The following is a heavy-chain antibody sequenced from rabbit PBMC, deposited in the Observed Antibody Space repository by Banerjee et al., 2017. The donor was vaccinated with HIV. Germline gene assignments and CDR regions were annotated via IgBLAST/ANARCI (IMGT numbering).Heavy chain of an antibody. CDR2: IYPDYGST. CDR1: GIDFSSYG. J-gene: IGHJ4*01. CDR3: ARGYTGSSYGRYNL. D-gene: IGHD8-1*01. V-gene: IGHV1S47*01. Sequence: QEQLVESGGGPVTLGGSLKLSCKASGIDFSSYGISWVRQSPGKGLEWIAYIYPDYGSTDYASWVNGRFTISLDNAQNTVFLQMTSLTAADTATYFCARGYTGSSYGRYNLWGQGTLVTVS.